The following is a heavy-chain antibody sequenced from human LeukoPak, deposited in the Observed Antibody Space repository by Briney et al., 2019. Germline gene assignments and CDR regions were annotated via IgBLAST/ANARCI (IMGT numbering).Heavy chain of an antibody. CDR1: GFTFTSYA. V-gene: IGHV3-23*01. CDR3: AKDRTVGASYWYFDL. CDR2: ISSSGSGGST. Sequence: GGSLILSCAASGFTFTSYAMSWARQAPGKGLEGVSGISSSGSGGSTYYADSVKGRFTISRDNSRNTLYLQMNSLRAEDTAVYYCAKDRTVGASYWYFDLWGRGTLLTVSS. J-gene: IGHJ2*01. D-gene: IGHD1-26*01.